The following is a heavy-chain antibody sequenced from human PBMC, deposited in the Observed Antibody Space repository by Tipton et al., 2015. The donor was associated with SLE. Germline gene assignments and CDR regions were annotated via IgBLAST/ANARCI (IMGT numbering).Heavy chain of an antibody. CDR2: INPNSGGT. V-gene: IGHV1-2*02. D-gene: IGHD4-17*01. Sequence: QVQLVQSGAEGKKPGASVKVSCKASGYTFTGYYMHWVRQAPGQGLEWMGWINPNSGGTNYAQKFQGRVTMTRDTYISTAYMELSRWSSAGTAVYFCARGGSGSVTGVFDIWGRVTIVTISS. CDR1: GYTFTGYY. J-gene: IGHJ3*02. CDR3: ARGGSGSVTGVFDI.